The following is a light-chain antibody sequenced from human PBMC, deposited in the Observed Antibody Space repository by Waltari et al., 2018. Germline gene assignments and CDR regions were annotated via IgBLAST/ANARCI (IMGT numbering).Light chain of an antibody. CDR2: DAT. CDR3: QQSYSRPYT. V-gene: IGKV1-39*01. CDR1: QSISSY. Sequence: DIQMTQSPSSLSASVGDRVTITCRASQSISSYLNWYQQRPGKAPWFLIHDATTLQSGVPSRFSGSGSGTDFTLTISRLQIEDFAIYYCQQSYSRPYTFGQGTRLEIK. J-gene: IGKJ2*01.